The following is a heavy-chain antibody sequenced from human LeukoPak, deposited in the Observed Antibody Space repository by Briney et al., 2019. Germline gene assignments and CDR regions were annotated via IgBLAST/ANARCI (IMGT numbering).Heavy chain of an antibody. J-gene: IGHJ4*02. CDR2: IRSKAYGGTI. CDR3: TRGEDGDSFDY. CDR1: GCTFGDYA. Sequence: PGGSLRLSCTASGCTFGDYARSWFRQAPGKGLEWVGFIRSKAYGGTIEYAPYLKGRFTISRDDSKSPAYLHMNRLKTEHTAVYYCTRGEDGDSFDYWGQGTMVTVSS. V-gene: IGHV3-49*03. D-gene: IGHD4-17*01.